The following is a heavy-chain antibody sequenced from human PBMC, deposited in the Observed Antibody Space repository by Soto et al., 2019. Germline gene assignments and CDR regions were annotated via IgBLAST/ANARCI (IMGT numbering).Heavy chain of an antibody. CDR1: GFNFKKFA. D-gene: IGHD6-19*01. V-gene: IGHV3-23*01. CDR2: IRCCGGSA. J-gene: IGHJ4*02. CDR3: AKAEGQQWLITHLDN. Sequence: EVQLLESGGGVVQPGGSLRLSCVASGFNFKKFAMAWVRQAAGEGLEWVSGIRCCGGSASYADSVKGRFSIARDDSKNTVSLQLNSRRVEDTAQYYCAKAEGQQWLITHLDNWGQGTLVTVS.